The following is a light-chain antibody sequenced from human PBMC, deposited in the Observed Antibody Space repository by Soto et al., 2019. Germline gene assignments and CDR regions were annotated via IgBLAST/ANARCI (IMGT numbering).Light chain of an antibody. CDR1: QSVSTY. CDR2: DAS. J-gene: IGKJ4*01. V-gene: IGKV3-11*01. Sequence: EIVLTQSPATLSLSPWERATLSCRASQSVSTYLAWYQQKPGQAPRLLIYDASSRATGVPARFGGSGSGTDFTLTISRLEPEDFAVYYCQQRSNWPLTFGGGTKVDIK. CDR3: QQRSNWPLT.